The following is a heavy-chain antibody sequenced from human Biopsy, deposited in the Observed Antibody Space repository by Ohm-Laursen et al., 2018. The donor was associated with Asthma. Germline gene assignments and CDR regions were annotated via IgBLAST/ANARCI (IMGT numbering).Heavy chain of an antibody. CDR2: IYYSGST. Sequence: SQTLSLTCTVSYGSITSGGYYWTWIRQHPGKGLEWIGFIYYSGSTYYNPSLKSRVSISIDTSKNQFSPKLSSVTAADTAVYYCARAQEYYDSRGYYRSFDYWGQGTLVTVSS. V-gene: IGHV4-31*02. CDR1: YGSITSGGYY. D-gene: IGHD3-22*01. J-gene: IGHJ4*02. CDR3: ARAQEYYDSRGYYRSFDY.